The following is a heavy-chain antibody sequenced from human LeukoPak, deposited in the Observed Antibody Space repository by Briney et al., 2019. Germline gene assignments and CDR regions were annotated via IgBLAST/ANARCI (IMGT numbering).Heavy chain of an antibody. Sequence: SETLSLTCTVSGGSISSGSYYWSWIRQPAGKGLEWIGRIYTSGSTNYNPSLKSRVTISVDTSKNQFSLKLSSVTAADTAVYYCARGLLWFGELSDLNWFDPWGQGTLVTVSS. D-gene: IGHD3-10*01. CDR3: ARGLLWFGELSDLNWFDP. V-gene: IGHV4-61*02. J-gene: IGHJ5*02. CDR1: GGSISSGSYY. CDR2: IYTSGST.